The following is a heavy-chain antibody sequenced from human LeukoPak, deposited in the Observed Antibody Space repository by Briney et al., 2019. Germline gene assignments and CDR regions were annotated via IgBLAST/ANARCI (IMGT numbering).Heavy chain of an antibody. CDR1: VGSFSGYY. J-gene: IGHJ4*02. V-gene: IGHV4-34*09. D-gene: IGHD6-6*01. Sequence: PSETLSLTCTVYVGSFSGYYWRWLRKPPGKGREWLGEINHSGSTYYNPSLKSRVTISVDTSKNQFSLKLSSVTAADTAVYYCAREYSSSSGGYFDYWGQGPLVTVS. CDR3: AREYSSSSGGYFDY. CDR2: INHSGST.